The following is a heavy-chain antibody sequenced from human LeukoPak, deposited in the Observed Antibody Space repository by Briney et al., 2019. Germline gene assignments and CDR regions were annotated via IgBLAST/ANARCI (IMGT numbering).Heavy chain of an antibody. J-gene: IGHJ4*02. Sequence: GGSLRLSCAASGFTFSSYWMHWVRQAPGKGLVWVSRINNDGSITSYADSVKGRFTISRDNSMDTLHLRMNIVKPEDTAVYFCARGGNYDYWSGYGEDHFDYWGQGTLVAASS. D-gene: IGHD3-3*01. CDR3: ARGGNYDYWSGYGEDHFDY. CDR1: GFTFSSYW. V-gene: IGHV3-74*01. CDR2: INNDGSIT.